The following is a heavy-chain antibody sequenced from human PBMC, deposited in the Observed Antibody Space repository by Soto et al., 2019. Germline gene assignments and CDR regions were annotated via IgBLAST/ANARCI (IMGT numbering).Heavy chain of an antibody. V-gene: IGHV3-33*01. J-gene: IGHJ4*02. CDR2: IWYDGSNK. D-gene: IGHD1-7*01. CDR1: GFTFSSYG. CDR3: AIYITGTTGLDY. Sequence: GGSLRLSCAASGFTFSSYGMHWVRQAPGKGLEWVAVIWYDGSNKYYADSVKGRFTISRDNSKNTLYLQMNSLRAEDTAVYYCAIYITGTTGLDYWGQGTLVTVSS.